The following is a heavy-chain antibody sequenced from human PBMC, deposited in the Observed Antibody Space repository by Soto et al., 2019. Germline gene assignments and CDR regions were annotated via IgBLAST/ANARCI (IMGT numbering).Heavy chain of an antibody. J-gene: IGHJ4*02. V-gene: IGHV1-69*02. CDR2: IVPMLGMS. D-gene: IGHD3-10*01. CDR1: GDTFSFYT. CDR3: ATSYGSGSRAFDY. Sequence: QVQLVQSGAEVKKPGSSVKVSCKASGDTFSFYTINWVRQAPGLGLEWMGRIVPMLGMSNYALKFQGRVTMTADKSTSTAYMELGSLRSADTAMYYCATSYGSGSRAFDYWGQGALVTVSS.